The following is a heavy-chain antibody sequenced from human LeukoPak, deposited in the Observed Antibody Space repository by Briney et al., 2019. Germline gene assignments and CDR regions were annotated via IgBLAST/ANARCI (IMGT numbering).Heavy chain of an antibody. Sequence: PSQTLSLTCAISGDSVPSNSAAWNWIRQSPSRGLEWLGRTFYRSKWYNDYAVSVRSRITINPDTSKNHFSLQLKSVTPEDTAVYYCARDRDSSSWFATFDLWGQGTLVTVSS. CDR1: GDSVPSNSAA. V-gene: IGHV6-1*01. CDR2: TFYRSKWYN. D-gene: IGHD3-22*01. J-gene: IGHJ4*02. CDR3: ARDRDSSSWFATFDL.